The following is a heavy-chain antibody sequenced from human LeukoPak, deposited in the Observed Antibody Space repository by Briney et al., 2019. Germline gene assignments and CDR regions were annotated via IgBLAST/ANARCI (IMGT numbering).Heavy chain of an antibody. D-gene: IGHD5-12*01. CDR2: INPSGGST. V-gene: IGHV1-46*01. Sequence: ASVKVSCKASGYTFTSYYMHWVRQAPGQGLEWMGIINPSGGSTSYAQKFQGRVTMTRDTSKNQFSLKLSSVTAADTAVYYCAREVGYSGYDLKTIDYWGQGTLVTVSS. J-gene: IGHJ4*02. CDR3: AREVGYSGYDLKTIDY. CDR1: GYTFTSYY.